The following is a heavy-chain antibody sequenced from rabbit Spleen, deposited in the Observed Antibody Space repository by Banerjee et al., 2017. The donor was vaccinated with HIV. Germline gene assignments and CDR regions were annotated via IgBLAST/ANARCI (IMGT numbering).Heavy chain of an antibody. CDR1: GFSFSSSYY. CDR2: INASTGKP. Sequence: QSLEESGGGLVQPEGSLTLTCTASGFSFSSSYYMCWVRQAPGKGLEWIACINASTGKPVYATWAKGRFTISRTSSTTVTLRMTSLTAADRATYFCARDLVGVIGWNFYLWGPGTLVTVS. D-gene: IGHD1-1*01. J-gene: IGHJ4*01. V-gene: IGHV1S40*01. CDR3: ARDLVGVIGWNFYL.